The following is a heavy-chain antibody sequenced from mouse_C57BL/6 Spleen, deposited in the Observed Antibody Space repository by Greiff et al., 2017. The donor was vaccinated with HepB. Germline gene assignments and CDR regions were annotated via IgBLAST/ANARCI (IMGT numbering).Heavy chain of an antibody. Sequence: QVQLQQPGAELVKPGASVKLSCKASGYTFTSYWMQWVKQRPGQGLAWIGEIDPSDSYTNYNQKFKGKATLTVDTSSSTAYMQLSSLTSEDSAVYYCARKIYDGSLYWYFDVWGTGTTVTVSS. CDR3: ARKIYDGSLYWYFDV. CDR2: IDPSDSYT. D-gene: IGHD2-3*01. V-gene: IGHV1-50*01. CDR1: GYTFTSYW. J-gene: IGHJ1*03.